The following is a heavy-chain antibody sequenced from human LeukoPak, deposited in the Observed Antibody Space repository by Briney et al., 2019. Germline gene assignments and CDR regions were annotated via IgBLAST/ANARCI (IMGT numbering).Heavy chain of an antibody. CDR1: GFTFSTYW. Sequence: PGGSLRLSCAASGFTFSTYWMTWVRQAPGKGLEWVANIEPPGSETYYVDPVKGRFTISRDNAKNLLYLRMNSLRAEDTAVYYCGRFGYEAAVDYWGQGTLVTVSS. CDR2: IEPPGSET. J-gene: IGHJ4*02. CDR3: GRFGYEAAVDY. D-gene: IGHD6-13*01. V-gene: IGHV3-7*01.